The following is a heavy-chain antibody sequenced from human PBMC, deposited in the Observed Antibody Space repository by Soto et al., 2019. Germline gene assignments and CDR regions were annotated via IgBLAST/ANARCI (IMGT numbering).Heavy chain of an antibody. J-gene: IGHJ4*02. D-gene: IGHD1-26*01. Sequence: GGSLRLSCAASGFTFSSYAMSWVRQAPGKGLEWVSGISGSGGSTYYADSGKGGFTISRDNSKNTLYLQMNSLRAEDTAVYYCARSRWELRDFDYWGQGTLVTVSS. CDR2: ISGSGGST. CDR3: ARSRWELRDFDY. CDR1: GFTFSSYA. V-gene: IGHV3-23*01.